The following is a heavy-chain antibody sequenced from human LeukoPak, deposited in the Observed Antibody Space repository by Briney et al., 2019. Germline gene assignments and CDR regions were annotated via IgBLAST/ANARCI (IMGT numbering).Heavy chain of an antibody. D-gene: IGHD3-22*01. J-gene: IGHJ3*02. CDR3: ARDTLYYDSSGYYYAGVSVAFDI. Sequence: ASVKVSCKASGYTFTGFYMHWVRQAPGQGLEWMGWINPDSGGTTSAQKFQGRVTMTRDTSISTAYMELSRLRSDDTAVYYCARDTLYYDSSGYYYAGVSVAFDIWGQGTMVTVSS. V-gene: IGHV1-2*02. CDR1: GYTFTGFY. CDR2: INPDSGGT.